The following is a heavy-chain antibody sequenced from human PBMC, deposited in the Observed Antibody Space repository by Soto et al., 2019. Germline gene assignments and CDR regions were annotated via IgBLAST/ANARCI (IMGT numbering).Heavy chain of an antibody. CDR2: INQDGSEE. CDR1: GFIFNNYW. V-gene: IGHV3-7*01. Sequence: GGSLRLSCAVPGFIFNNYWMSWVRQAPGKGLEWVANINQDGSEENYVDSVKGRFTISRDNAKNSLFLQFNSLRAEDTAVYYCARGLYFFDYWGQGALVTVSS. J-gene: IGHJ4*02. CDR3: ARGLYFFDY. D-gene: IGHD2-8*01.